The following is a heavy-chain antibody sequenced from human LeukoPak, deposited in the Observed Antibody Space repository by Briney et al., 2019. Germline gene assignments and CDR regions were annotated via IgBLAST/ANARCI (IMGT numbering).Heavy chain of an antibody. CDR1: GFTFSSYR. D-gene: IGHD5-12*01. V-gene: IGHV3-48*02. J-gene: IGHJ1*01. CDR2: ISSSSSTI. Sequence: GGSLRLSCAASGFTFSSYRMNWVRQAPGKGLEWVSYISSSSSTIFCADSVKGRFTISRDNAKNSQYLQMNSLRDEDTAVYYCARNRAIDGYNYPPAEYFHYWGQGTLVTVSS. CDR3: ARNRAIDGYNYPPAEYFHY.